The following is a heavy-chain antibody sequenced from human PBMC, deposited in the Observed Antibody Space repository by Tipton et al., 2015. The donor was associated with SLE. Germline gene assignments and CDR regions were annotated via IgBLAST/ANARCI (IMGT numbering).Heavy chain of an antibody. Sequence: LTCTVSGGSINRSYWSWIRQPPGKGLEWIGYVYYSGSTNYNPSLKSRVTISVNTSKNQFSLKLSSVTAADTAVYYCARERDYGGNWDIWGQGTMVTVSS. CDR1: GGSINRSY. D-gene: IGHD4-23*01. CDR2: VYYSGST. J-gene: IGHJ3*02. CDR3: ARERDYGGNWDI. V-gene: IGHV4-59*01.